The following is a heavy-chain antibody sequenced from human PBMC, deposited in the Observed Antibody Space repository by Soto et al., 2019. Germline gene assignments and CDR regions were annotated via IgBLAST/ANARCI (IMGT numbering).Heavy chain of an antibody. D-gene: IGHD3-3*01. CDR1: GYTFTSYD. V-gene: IGHV1-8*01. CDR2: MNPNSGNT. J-gene: IGHJ4*02. Sequence: QVQLVQSGAEVKKPGASVKVSCKASGYTFTSYDINWVRQATGQGLEWMGWMNPNSGNTGYAQKFQGRVTMTRNTSISKAYMELSSLRSEDTAVYYCACGSYDFWSGYSSYGYWGQGTLVTVSS. CDR3: ACGSYDFWSGYSSYGY.